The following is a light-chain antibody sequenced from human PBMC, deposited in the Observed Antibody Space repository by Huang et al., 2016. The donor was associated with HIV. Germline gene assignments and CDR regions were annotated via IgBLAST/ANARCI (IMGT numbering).Light chain of an antibody. Sequence: EIVLTQSPATLSLSPGERATLSCRASQSVSSYLAWYQQKPGQAPRLLIYDASNRATGIPARFRGSGSGTDFTLTISSLEPEDFAVYYSQQRSWTFGQGTKVEIK. CDR2: DAS. J-gene: IGKJ1*01. V-gene: IGKV3-11*01. CDR3: QQRSWT. CDR1: QSVSSY.